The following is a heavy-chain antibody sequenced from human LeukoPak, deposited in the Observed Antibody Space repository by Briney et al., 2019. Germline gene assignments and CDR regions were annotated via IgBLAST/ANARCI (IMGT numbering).Heavy chain of an antibody. CDR2: ISGSGGST. J-gene: IGHJ4*02. V-gene: IGHV3-23*01. D-gene: IGHD6-19*01. CDR3: AKAWRSSGWYLELFDY. Sequence: GGSLRLSCAVSGFTFSSYAMSWVRQAPGKGLEWVSAISGSGGSTYYADSVKGRFTISRDNSKNTLYLQMNSLRAEDTAVYYCAKAWRSSGWYLELFDYWGQGTLVTVSS. CDR1: GFTFSSYA.